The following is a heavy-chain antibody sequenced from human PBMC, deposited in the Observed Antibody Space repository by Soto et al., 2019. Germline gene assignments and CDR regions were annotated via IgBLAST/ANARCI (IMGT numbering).Heavy chain of an antibody. D-gene: IGHD3-10*01. V-gene: IGHV1-8*01. CDR3: AREVVDGSSLWLDP. CDR1: GFTFSTND. Sequence: QVQLVQSGAEVKKPGASVKVSCKASGFTFSTNDINWVRQAPGQGLQWMGWMNANVDATDSPQEFKGRVTMTRNASISTAYMELSHLKSDAAAVYYCAREVVDGSSLWLDPWGQGTLVTVSS. CDR2: MNANVDAT. J-gene: IGHJ5*02.